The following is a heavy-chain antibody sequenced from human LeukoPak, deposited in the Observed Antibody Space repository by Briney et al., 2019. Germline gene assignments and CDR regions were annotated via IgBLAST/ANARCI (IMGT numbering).Heavy chain of an antibody. CDR3: ARGTYYDFWSGYFADY. CDR2: ISSSSSYI. D-gene: IGHD3-3*01. CDR1: GFTFSSYS. V-gene: IGHV3-21*01. Sequence: GGSLRLSCAASGFTFSSYSMNWVRQAPGKGLEWVSSISSSSSYIYYADSVKGRFTISRDNAKNSLYLQMNSLRAEDTAVYYCARGTYYDFWSGYFADYWGQGTLVTVSS. J-gene: IGHJ4*02.